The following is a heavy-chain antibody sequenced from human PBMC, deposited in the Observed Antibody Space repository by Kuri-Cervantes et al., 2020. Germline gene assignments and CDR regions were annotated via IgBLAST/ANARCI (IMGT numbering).Heavy chain of an antibody. Sequence: GGSLRLSCAASGFTFSSYAMHWVRQAPGKGLEWVAVISYDGSNKYYADSVRGRFTISRDNSESTLYLRMNSLRAEDTAVYYCAKTPNYNSWSGYFDSWGRGTLVTVSS. CDR1: GFTFSSYA. V-gene: IGHV3-30*04. J-gene: IGHJ5*01. D-gene: IGHD3-3*01. CDR3: AKTPNYNSWSGYFDS. CDR2: ISYDGSNK.